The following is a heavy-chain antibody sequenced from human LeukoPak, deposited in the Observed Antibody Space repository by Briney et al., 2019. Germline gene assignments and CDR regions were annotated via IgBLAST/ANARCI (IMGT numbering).Heavy chain of an antibody. J-gene: IGHJ4*02. CDR1: GFTFGIYG. D-gene: IGHD7-27*01. CDR2: IVGDGSKA. V-gene: IGHV3-33*05. CDR3: ARDSITGDNSLDF. Sequence: GRSLRLSCAASGFTFGIYGMQWVRQAPGKGLEWVAVIVGDGSKAHCADSVRGRFTVSRDNSKNTLYLQMNSLRAEDTAVYYCARDSITGDNSLDFWGRGTLVTVSS.